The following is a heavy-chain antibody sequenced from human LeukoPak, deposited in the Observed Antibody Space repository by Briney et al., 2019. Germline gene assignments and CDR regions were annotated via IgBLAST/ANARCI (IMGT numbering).Heavy chain of an antibody. CDR1: GFTFSDYY. Sequence: GGSLRLSCAASGFTFSDYYMTWIRQAPGKGLERVSYISTSGSTIYYADSVKGRFTISRDNAKNSLYLQMNSLRAEDTAVYYCAMTAAAGTTFDYWGQGTLVTVSS. CDR3: AMTAAAGTTFDY. J-gene: IGHJ4*02. V-gene: IGHV3-11*04. CDR2: ISTSGSTI. D-gene: IGHD6-13*01.